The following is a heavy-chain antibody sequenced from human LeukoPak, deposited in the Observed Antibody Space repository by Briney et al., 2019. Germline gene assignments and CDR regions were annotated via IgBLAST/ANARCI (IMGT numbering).Heavy chain of an antibody. CDR1: GGSFSDFY. Sequence: SETLSLTCAVFGGSFSDFYWSWIRQTPGKGLEWIGEVDHTGATKYNSSLKSRVTISVDTSNNQFSLKLSSVTAADTAVYYCARGKYYCSGDSCSPPFDYWGRGALVTVSS. J-gene: IGHJ4*02. V-gene: IGHV4-34*01. CDR3: ARGKYYCSGDSCSPPFDY. CDR2: VDHTGAT. D-gene: IGHD2-15*01.